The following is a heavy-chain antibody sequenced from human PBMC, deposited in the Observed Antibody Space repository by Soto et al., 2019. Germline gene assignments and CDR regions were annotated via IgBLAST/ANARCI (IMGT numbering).Heavy chain of an antibody. CDR2: LSAYKGNT. V-gene: IGHV1-18*01. D-gene: IGHD1-1*01. Sequence: QVQLVQSGAEVKKPGASVKVSCKASAYTFPSYGISWVRQAPGQGLEWLGWLSAYKGNTNYAQKLQGRVTMTTDTSTSTAYMELRSLRSDDTAVYYCARDSSALPVPSTNYGMDVWGQGTTVTVSS. CDR3: ARDSSALPVPSTNYGMDV. J-gene: IGHJ6*02. CDR1: AYTFPSYG.